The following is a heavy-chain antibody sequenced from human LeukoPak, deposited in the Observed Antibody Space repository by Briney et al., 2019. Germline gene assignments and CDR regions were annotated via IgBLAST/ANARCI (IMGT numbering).Heavy chain of an antibody. V-gene: IGHV3-21*01. CDR1: GFTSRSYS. CDR2: ISSSSSYI. D-gene: IGHD6-13*01. J-gene: IGHJ4*02. Sequence: PGGPLRLSGAASGFTSRSYSMNWVRQAPRNGLDWVSSISSSSSYIYYADSVKGRFTISRDNAKNSLYLQMNSLRAEDTAVYYCARSLAAAQFDYWGQGTLVTVSS. CDR3: ARSLAAAQFDY.